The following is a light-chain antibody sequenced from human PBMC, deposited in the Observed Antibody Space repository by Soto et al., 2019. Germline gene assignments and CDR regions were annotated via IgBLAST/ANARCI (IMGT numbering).Light chain of an antibody. CDR2: DNN. Sequence: QSALTQPPSVSAATGQKVSISCSGTSSKLGKNSVSWYQHLPGTAPRLLSYDNNKRPSGIPDRFSGSKSATSATLGITVLQTGDEADYYCLTWDDSLSAGVFGGGTKLTVL. V-gene: IGLV1-51*01. J-gene: IGLJ2*01. CDR3: LTWDDSLSAGV. CDR1: SSKLGKNS.